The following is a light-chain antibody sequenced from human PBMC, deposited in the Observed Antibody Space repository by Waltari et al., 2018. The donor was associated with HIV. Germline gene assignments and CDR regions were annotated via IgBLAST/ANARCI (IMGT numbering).Light chain of an antibody. J-gene: IGLJ2*01. CDR3: AAWDASLHVV. Sequence: QSVLTQPPSASGTLGQGVTISCFGSSSNIVTNTVNWYQHLPGAAPKLIIFRNHQRPSGVPARFSGSQSGTSAFLTITGLLPGDESTYYCAAWDASLHVVFGGVTQLTVL. CDR2: RNH. V-gene: IGLV1-44*01. CDR1: SSNIVTNT.